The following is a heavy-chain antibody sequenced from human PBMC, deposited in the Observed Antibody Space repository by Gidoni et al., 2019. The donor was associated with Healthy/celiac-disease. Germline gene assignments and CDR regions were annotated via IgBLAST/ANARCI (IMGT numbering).Heavy chain of an antibody. CDR2: ISSSSSYT. CDR1: GFTFSDYY. J-gene: IGHJ4*02. V-gene: IGHV3-11*05. D-gene: IGHD3-10*01. Sequence: QVQLVESGGGLVKPGGSLRLSCAASGFTFSDYYMSWIRQAPGKGLEWVSYISSSSSYTNDADSVKGRFTISRDNAKNSLYLQMNSLRAEDTAVYYCARVGRYGSGSFGQNWGQGTLVTVSS. CDR3: ARVGRYGSGSFGQN.